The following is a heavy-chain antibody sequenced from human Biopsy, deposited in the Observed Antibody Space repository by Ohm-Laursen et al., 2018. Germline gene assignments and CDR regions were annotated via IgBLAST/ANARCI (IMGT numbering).Heavy chain of an antibody. Sequence: SLRLSCTASGFTFSRYALSWLRQAPGKGLEWVSTINSSGRGTSLADPVKGRFTISRDNSKNTLYLQMNSLRAEDTAVYYCAKEEPPQGYDFWSGHYFYFDYWGQGTLVTVSS. CDR2: INSSGRGT. D-gene: IGHD3-3*01. CDR1: GFTFSRYA. CDR3: AKEEPPQGYDFWSGHYFYFDY. V-gene: IGHV3-23*01. J-gene: IGHJ4*01.